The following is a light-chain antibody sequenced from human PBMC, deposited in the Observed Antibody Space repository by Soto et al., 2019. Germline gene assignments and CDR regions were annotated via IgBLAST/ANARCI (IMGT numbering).Light chain of an antibody. Sequence: EIVMTQSPATLSVSPGERATLSCRASQSVSIYLAWYQQKPGQAPRLLIYDASNRATGIPARFSASGSGTDFTLTISSLEPEDFAVYYCQQRSHWPTFGQGTKVDI. CDR2: DAS. V-gene: IGKV3-11*01. CDR3: QQRSHWPT. J-gene: IGKJ1*01. CDR1: QSVSIY.